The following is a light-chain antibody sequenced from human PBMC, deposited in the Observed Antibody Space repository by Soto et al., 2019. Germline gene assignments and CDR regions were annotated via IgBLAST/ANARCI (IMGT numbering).Light chain of an antibody. CDR3: HQRQSWPRT. CDR2: LAS. Sequence: EIVLTQSPATLSSFPGDRVTLSCRASQAVNTRLAWYQHKPGQAPRLLIYLASNRAAGVQARFSGSGSGTDFTLTISDVEPEDFAVYYCHQRQSWPRTFGQGTKVDIK. J-gene: IGKJ1*01. V-gene: IGKV3-11*01. CDR1: QAVNTR.